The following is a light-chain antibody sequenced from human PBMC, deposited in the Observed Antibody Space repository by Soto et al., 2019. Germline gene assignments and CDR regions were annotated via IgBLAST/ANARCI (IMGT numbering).Light chain of an antibody. Sequence: DIQLPQSPSLLSSSAAYRVXGACLASHDISTYLAWYQQKPGKAPKLLIYAASSLQSGVPSRFSGSGSGTDFTLTISSLQPEDFATYYCQQSYSTPITFGQGTRLEIK. CDR2: AAS. J-gene: IGKJ5*01. CDR1: HDISTY. V-gene: IGKV1-39*01. CDR3: QQSYSTPIT.